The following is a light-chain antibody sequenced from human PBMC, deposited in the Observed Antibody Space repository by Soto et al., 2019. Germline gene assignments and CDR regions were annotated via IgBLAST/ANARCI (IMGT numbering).Light chain of an antibody. CDR1: SSNIGAGYD. J-gene: IGLJ3*02. CDR2: GNN. Sequence: QSVLTQPPSVSGAPGQRVTISCTGSSSNIGAGYDVHWYRQLPGTAPKLLIYGNNNRPSGVPDRFSGSKSGTSASLAITGLQAEDEADYYCQSYDSSLRGVFGGGTQLTVL. V-gene: IGLV1-40*01. CDR3: QSYDSSLRGV.